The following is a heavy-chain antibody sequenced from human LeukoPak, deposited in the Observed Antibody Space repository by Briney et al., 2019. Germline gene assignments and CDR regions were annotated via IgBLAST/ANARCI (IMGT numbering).Heavy chain of an antibody. V-gene: IGHV1-18*01. Sequence: ASVKVSCKASGYTFTSYGISWVRQAPGQGLEWMGWISAYNGNTNYAQKLQGRVTMTTDTSTSTAYMELRSLRSDDTAVYYCARDQTYYDILTGYFSPGYFDYWGQGTLVTVSS. CDR3: ARDQTYYDILTGYFSPGYFDY. CDR2: ISAYNGNT. D-gene: IGHD3-9*01. CDR1: GYTFTSYG. J-gene: IGHJ4*02.